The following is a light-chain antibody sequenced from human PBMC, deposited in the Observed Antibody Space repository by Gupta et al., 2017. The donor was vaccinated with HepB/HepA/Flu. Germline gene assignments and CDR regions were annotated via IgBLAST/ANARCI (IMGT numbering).Light chain of an antibody. CDR1: QDIGKY. V-gene: IGKV1-33*01. CDR2: DAS. CDR3: QQYDNFPLT. J-gene: IGKJ4*02. Sequence: DIQMTQSPSSLSASVGDRVTITCQASQDIGKYLNWYQQKPGKAPKLLLYDASTLQTGVPSRFSGSGSGTDFTFTISSLQLEDFATYYCQQYDNFPLTFGGGTKVEIK.